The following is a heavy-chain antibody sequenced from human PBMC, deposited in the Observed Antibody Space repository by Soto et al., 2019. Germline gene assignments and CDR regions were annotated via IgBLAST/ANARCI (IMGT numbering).Heavy chain of an antibody. CDR3: ARVAWNFGHGGPSTPHWFDP. D-gene: IGHD1-7*01. Sequence: VASVKVSCKASGGTFSNYALSWVRQAPGQGLEWMGDIIPIFGTTNNAQKFQGRVTITADEATSTAYMELSSLRSENTAVYYCARVAWNFGHGGPSTPHWFDPWGQGTLVTVSS. J-gene: IGHJ5*02. CDR1: GGTFSNYA. V-gene: IGHV1-69*13. CDR2: IIPIFGTT.